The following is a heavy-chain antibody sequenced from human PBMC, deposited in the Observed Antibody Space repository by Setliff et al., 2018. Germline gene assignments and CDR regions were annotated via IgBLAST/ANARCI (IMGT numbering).Heavy chain of an antibody. Sequence: PSETLSLTCTVSGGSNSSSSYYWGWIRQPPGKGLEWIGSIYYSGSTYYNPSLKSRVTISVDTSKNQFSLKLSSVTAADTAVYYCARRETYYNSWSGYYAYWGQGTLVTVSS. CDR1: GGSNSSSSYY. J-gene: IGHJ4*02. V-gene: IGHV4-39*07. CDR3: ARRETYYNSWSGYYAY. CDR2: IYYSGST. D-gene: IGHD3-3*01.